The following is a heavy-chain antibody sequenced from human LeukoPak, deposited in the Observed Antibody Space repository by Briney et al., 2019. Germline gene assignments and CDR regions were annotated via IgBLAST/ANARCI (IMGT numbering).Heavy chain of an antibody. D-gene: IGHD3-10*01. CDR3: HYGSGTDVDY. CDR1: GGSISSSSYY. V-gene: IGHV4-39*07. Sequence: SETLSLTCTVSGGSISSSSYYWGWIRQPPGKGLEWIGSIYYSGSTYYNPSLKSRVTISVDTSKNQFSLKLSSVTAADTAVYYCHYGSGTDVDYWGQGTLVTVSS. CDR2: IYYSGST. J-gene: IGHJ4*02.